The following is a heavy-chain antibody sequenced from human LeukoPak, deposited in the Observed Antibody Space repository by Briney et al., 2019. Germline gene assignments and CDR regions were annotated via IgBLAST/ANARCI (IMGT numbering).Heavy chain of an antibody. CDR1: GGSISSSSYY. Sequence: SETLSLTCTVSGGSISSSSYYWGWIRQPPGKGLEWIGSIYYSGSTYYNPSLKSRVTISVDTSKNQFSLKLSSVTAADTAVYYCASIAAPKGHYYYYYMDVWGKGTTVTVSS. CDR2: IYYSGST. V-gene: IGHV4-39*01. CDR3: ASIAAPKGHYYYYYMDV. D-gene: IGHD6-6*01. J-gene: IGHJ6*03.